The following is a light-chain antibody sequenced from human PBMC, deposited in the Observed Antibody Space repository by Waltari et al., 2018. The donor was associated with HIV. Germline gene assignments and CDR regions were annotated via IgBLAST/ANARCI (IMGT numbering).Light chain of an antibody. CDR2: DVS. Sequence: QFALTQPASVSVSPGQSITIARTGTGGAVGGYHDVFRYQQHPGKAPKLMIYDVSYRPSGVSNRFSGSKSGNTASLTISGLQAEDEADYYCSSYTSSSTLYVVFGGGTKLTVL. CDR1: GGAVGGYHD. V-gene: IGLV2-14*01. J-gene: IGLJ2*01. CDR3: SSYTSSSTLYVV.